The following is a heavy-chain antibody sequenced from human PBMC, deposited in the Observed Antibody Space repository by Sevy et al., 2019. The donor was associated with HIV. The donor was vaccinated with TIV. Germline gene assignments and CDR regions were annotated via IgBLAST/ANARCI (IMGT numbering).Heavy chain of an antibody. Sequence: GGSLRLSCAASGFTFSTYGMHWVRQAPGKGLEWVAVISYDGGNQYYADSVKGRFTISRDNSKNTLYLQMNSLRAEDTAVYYCARENLHRFDPWGQGTLVTVSS. J-gene: IGHJ5*01. CDR2: ISYDGGNQ. V-gene: IGHV3-33*05. CDR1: GFTFSTYG. CDR3: ARENLHRFDP.